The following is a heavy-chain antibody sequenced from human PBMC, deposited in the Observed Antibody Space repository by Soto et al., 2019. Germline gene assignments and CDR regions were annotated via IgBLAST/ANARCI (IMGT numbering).Heavy chain of an antibody. V-gene: IGHV4-59*01. CDR3: ARSVAVPGAHIDY. CDR1: GGSISGSY. D-gene: IGHD6-19*01. Sequence: LSLTCSVSGGSISGSYWSWIRQSPGKGLEWLGYVYYTGSTNYSPSLRGRVSISVDTSKNEFSLRLSSVTAADTAVYFCARSVAVPGAHIDYWGQGTQVTVSS. J-gene: IGHJ4*02. CDR2: VYYTGST.